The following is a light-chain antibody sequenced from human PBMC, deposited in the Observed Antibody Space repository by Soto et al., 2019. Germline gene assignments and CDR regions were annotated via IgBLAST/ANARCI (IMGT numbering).Light chain of an antibody. CDR1: QNVDKF. CDR2: DSS. V-gene: IGKV3-11*01. Sequence: EIELTQSPATLSLSPGETATLSCRASQNVDKFLAWYQQRPGQPPRLLIFDSSNRATGVPVRFSGSRSGTVFTLTIGSLEPEDSAVYYCQQRKNWPPITFGQGTRLEIK. J-gene: IGKJ5*01. CDR3: QQRKNWPPIT.